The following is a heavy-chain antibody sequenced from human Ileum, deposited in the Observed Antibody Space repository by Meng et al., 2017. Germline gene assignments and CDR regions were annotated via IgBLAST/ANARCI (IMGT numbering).Heavy chain of an antibody. J-gene: IGHJ4*02. CDR3: ARLVAYCSGGRCYSSYFDY. D-gene: IGHD2-15*01. Sequence: SETLSLTCTVSGYSISNDYYWGWIRQPPGKGLEWIGSIFYTGSTYYNSSLKSRVCISRDTSKNQFSLKLTSVTAADTAMYYCARLVAYCSGGRCYSSYFDYWGQGTLVTVSS. V-gene: IGHV4-38-2*02. CDR2: IFYTGST. CDR1: GYSISNDYY.